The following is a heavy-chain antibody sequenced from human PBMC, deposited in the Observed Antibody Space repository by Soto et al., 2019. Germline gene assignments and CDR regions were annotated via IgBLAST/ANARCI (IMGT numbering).Heavy chain of an antibody. CDR2: IIPILGIA. CDR3: ARTVLLWFGEGMDV. V-gene: IGHV1-69*02. D-gene: IGHD3-10*01. J-gene: IGHJ6*02. CDR1: GGTFSSYT. Sequence: QVQLVQSGAEVKKPGSSVKVSCKASGGTFSSYTISWVRQAPGQGLEWMGRIIPILGIANYAQKFQGRVTITADKSTRTAYMELSSLRSEDTAVYYCARTVLLWFGEGMDVWGQGTTVTVSS.